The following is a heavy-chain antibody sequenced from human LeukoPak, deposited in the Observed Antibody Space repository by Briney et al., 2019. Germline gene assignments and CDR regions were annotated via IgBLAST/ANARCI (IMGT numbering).Heavy chain of an antibody. CDR1: GGSFSGYY. D-gene: IGHD1-26*01. V-gene: IGHV4-34*01. CDR3: AISGNYFTRDAFDI. CDR2: INHSGST. Sequence: SETLSLTCAVHGGSFSGYYCSWIRQPPGKGLEWIGEINHSGSTNYNPSLKSRVTISGDTSKHHFSLELRSVTAADTAVYYCAISGNYFTRDAFDIWGQGTMVTVSS. J-gene: IGHJ3*02.